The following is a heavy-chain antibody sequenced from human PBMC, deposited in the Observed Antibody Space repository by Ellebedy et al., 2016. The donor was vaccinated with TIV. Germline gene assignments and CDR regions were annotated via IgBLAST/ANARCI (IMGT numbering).Heavy chain of an antibody. D-gene: IGHD1-26*01. CDR1: GFTVSSNY. V-gene: IGHV3-66*01. CDR2: IYSGGST. J-gene: IGHJ4*02. CDR3: ARDGYSGSYYYFDY. Sequence: GESLKISCAASGFTVSSNYMSWVRHAPGKGLEWVSVIYSGGSTYYAVSVKGRFTISRDNSKNTLYLQMNSLRAEDTAVYYCARDGYSGSYYYFDYWGQGTLVTVSS.